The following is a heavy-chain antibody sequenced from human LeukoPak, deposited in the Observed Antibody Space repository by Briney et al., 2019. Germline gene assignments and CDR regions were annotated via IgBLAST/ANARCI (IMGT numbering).Heavy chain of an antibody. CDR3: AKRGVVIRAVLVVGFHKEAYYFDS. J-gene: IGHJ4*02. CDR1: GFTFSSYA. D-gene: IGHD2-15*01. CDR2: ISGSGDST. V-gene: IGHV3-23*01. Sequence: PGGSLRLSCAASGFTFSSYAMSWVRQAPGKGLEWVSVISGSGDSTYYADSVKGRFTISRDNPKNTLYLQMNSLRSEDTAVYFCAKRGVVIRAVLVVGFHKEAYYFDSWGQGALVTVSS.